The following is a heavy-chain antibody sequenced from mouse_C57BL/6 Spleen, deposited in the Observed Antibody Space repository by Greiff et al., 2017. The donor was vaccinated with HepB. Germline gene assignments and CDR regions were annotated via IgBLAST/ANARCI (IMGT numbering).Heavy chain of an antibody. Sequence: VHLVESGPGLVAPSQSLSITCTVSGFSFTSYAISWVRQPPGKGLEWLGAIWTGGGTNYNSALKSRLSISKDNSKSQVFLKMNSLQTDDTARYYCARKGEKYGYDPMDYWGQGTSVTVSS. CDR2: IWTGGGT. CDR3: ARKGEKYGYDPMDY. J-gene: IGHJ4*01. V-gene: IGHV2-9-1*01. CDR1: GFSFTSYA. D-gene: IGHD2-2*01.